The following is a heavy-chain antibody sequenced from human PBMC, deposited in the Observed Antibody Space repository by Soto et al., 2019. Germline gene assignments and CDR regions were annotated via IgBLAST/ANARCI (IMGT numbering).Heavy chain of an antibody. CDR2: IYSGGST. V-gene: IGHV3-53*01. CDR3: ARTSSSSWYWFDP. D-gene: IGHD6-13*01. CDR1: GFTVSSNY. Sequence: GGSLRLSCAASGFTVSSNYMSWVRQAPGKGLEWVSVIYSGGSTYYADSVKGRFTISRDNSKNTLYLQMNSLRAEDTAVYYCARTSSSSWYWFDPWGQGTLVPVSS. J-gene: IGHJ5*02.